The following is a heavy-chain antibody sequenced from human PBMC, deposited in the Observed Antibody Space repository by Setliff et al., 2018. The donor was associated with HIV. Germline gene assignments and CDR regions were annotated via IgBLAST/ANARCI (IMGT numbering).Heavy chain of an antibody. D-gene: IGHD3-10*01. V-gene: IGHV3-30*04. J-gene: IGHJ4*02. CDR1: GFSFSTYA. CDR2: ISYDGSSE. CDR3: ARARTGVTMVRGAMSF. Sequence: GGSLRLSCAASGFSFSTYAMHWVRQAPGKGLEWVSVISYDGSSESYADSVKGRFTISRDNSKNTLYLKMNSLGPEDTAVYYCARARTGVTMVRGAMSFWGQGTLVTVSS.